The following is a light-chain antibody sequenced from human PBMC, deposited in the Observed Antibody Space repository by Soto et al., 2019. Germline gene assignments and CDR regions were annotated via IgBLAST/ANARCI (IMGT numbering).Light chain of an antibody. J-gene: IGKJ1*01. Sequence: DIQMTQSPSTLSASVGDRVTITCRASQSISSWLAWYQQKPGKAPKLLIYDASSLESGVPSRFSGSGSGTELTLTISSLQPDDFATYHCQQYYTYPVTFGQGTKVDI. CDR3: QQYYTYPVT. V-gene: IGKV1-5*01. CDR2: DAS. CDR1: QSISSW.